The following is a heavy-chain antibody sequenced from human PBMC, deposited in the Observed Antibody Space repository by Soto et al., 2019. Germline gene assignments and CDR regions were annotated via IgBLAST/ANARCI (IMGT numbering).Heavy chain of an antibody. CDR2: IYHTEIT. J-gene: IGHJ4*02. D-gene: IGHD7-27*01. CDR1: GYSISSGYY. V-gene: IGHV4-38-2*02. Sequence: PSETLSLTCAVSGYSISSGYYWGWIRQPPGKGLEWIGSIYHTEITYDNPSLKSRVTMSVDTSKNHFSLNLKSVTAADTAVYYCARDSWGGFDYWGQGTRVTVSS. CDR3: ARDSWGGFDY.